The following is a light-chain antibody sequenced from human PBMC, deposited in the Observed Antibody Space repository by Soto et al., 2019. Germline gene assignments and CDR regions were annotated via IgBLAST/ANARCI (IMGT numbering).Light chain of an antibody. J-gene: IGKJ4*01. CDR3: QQVDSFPLT. CDR1: QDISRW. Sequence: DIQMTQSPSSVSASVGDRITITCRAGQDISRWLAWYQQKPGRAPNLLIYTASTLESGVPSRFSGSGSGTDFTLTISNLQPEDFATYYCQQVDSFPLTFGGGTKVEIK. V-gene: IGKV1D-12*01. CDR2: TAS.